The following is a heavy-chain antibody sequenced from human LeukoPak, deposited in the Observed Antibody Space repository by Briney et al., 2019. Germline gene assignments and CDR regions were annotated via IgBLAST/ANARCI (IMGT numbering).Heavy chain of an antibody. V-gene: IGHV3-23*01. CDR3: PKVLRWEPPMD. CDR1: GFTFSSYA. D-gene: IGHD1-26*01. CDR2: ISGSGGFT. J-gene: IGHJ4*02. Sequence: PGGSLRLSCAASGFTFSSYAMSWVRQAPGKGLEWVSAISGSGGFTYYADSVKGRFTISRDNSTNTLYLQMNSLRAEDTAVYYCPKVLRWEPPMDWGQGTLVTVSS.